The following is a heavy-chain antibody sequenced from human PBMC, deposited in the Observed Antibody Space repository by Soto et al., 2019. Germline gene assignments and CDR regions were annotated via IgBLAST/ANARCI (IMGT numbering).Heavy chain of an antibody. CDR1: GLPFSTNG. CDR3: ARDRGAFDI. V-gene: IGHV3-33*01. CDR2: IWYDGSNK. J-gene: IGHJ3*02. Sequence: QVQLVESGGGGAQPGRSLRLSFAGSGLPFSTNGRHWVRQAPGKGLEWVAVIWYDGSNKYYADSVKGRFTISRDNSKNTLYLQMNSLRAEDTAVYYCARDRGAFDIWGQGTMVTVSS. D-gene: IGHD3-10*01.